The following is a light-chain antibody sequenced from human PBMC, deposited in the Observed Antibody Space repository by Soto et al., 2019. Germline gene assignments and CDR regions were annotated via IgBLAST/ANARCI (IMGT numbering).Light chain of an antibody. J-gene: IGLJ7*01. CDR2: TNN. Sequence: QLVLTQPPSASGTPGQRVTISCSGSSSNIGSNTVNWYQQLPGTAPKLLIYTNNQRPSGVPARFSGSKSGTLASLAISGLQSEAEDDYYCAAWDDSLNGAVFGGGTKLTVL. V-gene: IGLV1-44*01. CDR3: AAWDDSLNGAV. CDR1: SSNIGSNT.